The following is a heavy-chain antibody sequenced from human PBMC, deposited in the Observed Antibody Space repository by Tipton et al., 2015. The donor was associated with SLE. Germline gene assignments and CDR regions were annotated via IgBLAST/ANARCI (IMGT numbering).Heavy chain of an antibody. J-gene: IGHJ4*02. V-gene: IGHV4-34*01. D-gene: IGHD5-18*01. CDR1: GGSISSYY. Sequence: TLSLTCTVSGGSISSYYWSWIRQPPGKGLEWIGEINHSGSTNYNPSLKSRVTISVDTSKNQFSLKLSSVTAADTAVYYCARVVDTAMVLDYWGQGTLVTVSS. CDR2: INHSGST. CDR3: ARVVDTAMVLDY.